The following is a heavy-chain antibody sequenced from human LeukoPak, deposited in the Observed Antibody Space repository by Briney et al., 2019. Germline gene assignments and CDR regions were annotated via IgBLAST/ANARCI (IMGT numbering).Heavy chain of an antibody. J-gene: IGHJ4*02. CDR2: IYTSGST. V-gene: IGHV4-4*07. CDR1: GGSISSYY. CDR3: ARTFTYYYDSSGYCFDY. Sequence: SETLSLTCTVSGGSISSYYWSWIWQPAGKGLEWIGRIYTSGSTNYNPSLKSRVTMSVDTSKNQFSLKLSSVTATDTAVYYCARTFTYYYDSSGYCFDYWGQGTLVTVSS. D-gene: IGHD3-22*01.